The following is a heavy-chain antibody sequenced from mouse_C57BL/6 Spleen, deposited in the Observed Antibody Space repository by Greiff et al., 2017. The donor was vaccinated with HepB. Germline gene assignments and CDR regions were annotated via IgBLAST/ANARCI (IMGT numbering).Heavy chain of an antibody. V-gene: IGHV1-39*01. D-gene: IGHD4-1*02. CDR1: GYSFTDYN. Sequence: VHVKQSGPELVKPGASVKISCKASGYSFTDYNMNWVKQSNGKSLEWIGVINPNYGTTSYNQKFKGKATLTVDQSSSTAYMQLNSLTSEDSAVYYCARNQGNPTGGYAMDYWGQGTSVTVSS. CDR2: INPNYGTT. J-gene: IGHJ4*01. CDR3: ARNQGNPTGGYAMDY.